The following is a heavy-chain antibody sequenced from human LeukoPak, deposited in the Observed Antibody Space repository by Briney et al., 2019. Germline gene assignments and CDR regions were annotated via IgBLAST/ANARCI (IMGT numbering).Heavy chain of an antibody. J-gene: IGHJ4*02. CDR1: GFTVSSNY. CDR3: ARGGSSSWFY. CDR2: IYSGGST. Sequence: GGSLRLSCPASGFTVSSNYMSWVRQAPGKGLEWVSVIYSGGSTYYADSVKSRLTISRDNSTNTLYLQMNSLRAEDTAGYYCARGGSSSWFYWGQGTLVTVSS. D-gene: IGHD6-13*01. V-gene: IGHV3-66*01.